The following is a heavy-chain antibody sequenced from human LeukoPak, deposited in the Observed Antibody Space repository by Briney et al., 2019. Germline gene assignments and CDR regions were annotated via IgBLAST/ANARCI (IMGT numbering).Heavy chain of an antibody. CDR1: GYTFTSYY. CDR2: INPSGGST. V-gene: IGHV1-46*01. CDR3: AGTDYYDSSGYYLGY. Sequence: ASVKVSCKASGYTFTSYYMHWVRQAPGQGLEWMGIINPSGGSTSYAQKFQGRVTMTRDTSTSTVYMELSSLRSEDTAVYYCAGTDYYDSSGYYLGYWGQGTLVTVSS. D-gene: IGHD3-22*01. J-gene: IGHJ4*02.